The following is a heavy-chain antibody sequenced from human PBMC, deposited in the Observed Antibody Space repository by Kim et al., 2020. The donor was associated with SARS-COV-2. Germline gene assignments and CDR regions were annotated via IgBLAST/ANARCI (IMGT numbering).Heavy chain of an antibody. V-gene: IGHV3-21*01. CDR3: ARCGYSSYYYMDV. D-gene: IGHD5-18*01. Sequence: YADSVKGRFTISRDNAKNSLYLQMNSLRAEDTAVYYCARCGYSSYYYMDVWGKGTTVTVSS. J-gene: IGHJ6*03.